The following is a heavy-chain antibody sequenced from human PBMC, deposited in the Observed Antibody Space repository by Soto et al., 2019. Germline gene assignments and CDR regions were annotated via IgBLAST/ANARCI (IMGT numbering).Heavy chain of an antibody. D-gene: IGHD6-13*01. CDR3: ARGSSVAAADPFDY. V-gene: IGHV3-48*02. CDR1: GFTFSSYS. J-gene: IGHJ4*02. CDR2: ISSSSSTI. Sequence: EVQLVESGGGLVQPGGSLRLSCAASGFTFSSYSMNWVRQAPGKGLEWVSYISSSSSTIYYADSVKGRFTISRDNAKNSLYLQMTSLRDEDTAVYYCARGSSVAAADPFDYWGQGTLVTVSS.